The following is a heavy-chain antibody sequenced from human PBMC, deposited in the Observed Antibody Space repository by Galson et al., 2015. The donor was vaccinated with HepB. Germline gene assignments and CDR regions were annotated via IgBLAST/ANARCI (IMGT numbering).Heavy chain of an antibody. D-gene: IGHD3-16*02. Sequence: ETLSLTCTVSGGSISSSSYYWGWIRQPPGKGLEWIRSIYYSGSTYYNPSLKSRVTISVDTSKNQFSLKLSSVPAADTAVYYCARRYTSGYSDYWGQGTLVTVSS. V-gene: IGHV4-39*01. CDR3: ARRYTSGYSDY. J-gene: IGHJ4*02. CDR1: GGSISSSSYY. CDR2: IYYSGST.